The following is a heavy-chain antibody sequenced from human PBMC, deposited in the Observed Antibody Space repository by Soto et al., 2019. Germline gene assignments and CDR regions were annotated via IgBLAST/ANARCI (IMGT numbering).Heavy chain of an antibody. D-gene: IGHD1-26*01. J-gene: IGHJ5*02. CDR3: ARTPTP. CDR1: GGPFSRGGYY. V-gene: IGHV4-30-4*01. Sequence: PSETLSLTCTVSGGPFSRGGYYWSWIRQHPGKGLECIGYIFHTGSTYYNPSLKSRVTISVDTSKNQFSLKLSSVTAADTAVYYCARTPTPWGQGTLVTVSS. CDR2: IFHTGST.